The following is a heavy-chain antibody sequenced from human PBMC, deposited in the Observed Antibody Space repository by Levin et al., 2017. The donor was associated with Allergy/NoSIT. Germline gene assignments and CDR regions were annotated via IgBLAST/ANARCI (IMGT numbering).Heavy chain of an antibody. J-gene: IGHJ4*02. V-gene: IGHV3-48*02. CDR1: GFTFSSYS. Sequence: ASVKVSCAASGFTFSSYSMNWVRQAPGKGLEWISYISSSSSTIYYADSVKGRFTISRDNVKNSLYLQMNSLRDEDTAVYYCARDRSSGYYGTFDYWGQGTLVTVSS. CDR2: ISSSSSTI. CDR3: ARDRSSGYYGTFDY. D-gene: IGHD3-22*01.